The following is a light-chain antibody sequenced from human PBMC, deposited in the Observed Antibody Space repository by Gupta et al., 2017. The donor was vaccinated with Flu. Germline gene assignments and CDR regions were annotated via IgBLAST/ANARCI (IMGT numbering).Light chain of an antibody. J-gene: IGKJ1*01. CDR3: QDENSAPPT. CDR1: QGISNY. V-gene: IGKV1-27*01. Sequence: DIQMTQSPSSLSASVGDRVTITCLASQGISNYLAWYQQKPGKVPKLLIYAASTLQSEVPSRYSGSDSVSDITLTISSLHPEDVATYYCQDENSAPPTFGQGTKVEIK. CDR2: AAS.